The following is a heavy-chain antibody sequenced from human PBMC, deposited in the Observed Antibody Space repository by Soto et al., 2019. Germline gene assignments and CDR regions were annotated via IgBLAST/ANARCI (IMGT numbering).Heavy chain of an antibody. Sequence: QVQLVESGGGVVQPGRSLRLSCAASGFTFSSYGMHWVRQAPGKGLEWVAVIWYDGSNKYYADSVKGRFTTSRDNSKNTLYLQMNSLRAEDTAVYYCARDRDIVATTHAFDIWGQGTMVTVSS. V-gene: IGHV3-33*01. D-gene: IGHD5-12*01. CDR1: GFTFSSYG. CDR3: ARDRDIVATTHAFDI. CDR2: IWYDGSNK. J-gene: IGHJ3*02.